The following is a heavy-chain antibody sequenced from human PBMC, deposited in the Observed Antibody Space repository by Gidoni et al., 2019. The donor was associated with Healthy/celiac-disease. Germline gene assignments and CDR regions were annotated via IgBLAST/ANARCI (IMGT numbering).Heavy chain of an antibody. CDR2: IYTSGST. D-gene: IGHD6-13*01. Sequence: QVQLQESGPGLVKPSQTLSLTCTVSGGSISSGRYYWSWIRQPAGKGLEWIGRIYTSGSTNYNPSLKSRVTMSVDTSKNQFSLKLSSVTAADTAVYYCAREGSSSWYKYFDLWGRGTLVTVSS. V-gene: IGHV4-61*02. CDR3: AREGSSSWYKYFDL. J-gene: IGHJ2*01. CDR1: GGSISSGRYY.